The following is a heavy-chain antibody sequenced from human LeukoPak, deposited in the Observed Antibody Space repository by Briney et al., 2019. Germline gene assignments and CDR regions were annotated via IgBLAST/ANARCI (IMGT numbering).Heavy chain of an antibody. CDR1: GGSFSGYY. CDR3: ARHPHSSSWYGPPGEFDY. Sequence: SETLSLTCAVYGGSFSGYYWSWIRQPPGKGLEWIGEINHSGSTNYNPSLKSRVTISVDTSKNQFSLKLSSVTAADTAVYYCARHPHSSSWYGPPGEFDYWGQGTLVTVSS. CDR2: INHSGST. J-gene: IGHJ4*02. D-gene: IGHD6-13*01. V-gene: IGHV4-34*01.